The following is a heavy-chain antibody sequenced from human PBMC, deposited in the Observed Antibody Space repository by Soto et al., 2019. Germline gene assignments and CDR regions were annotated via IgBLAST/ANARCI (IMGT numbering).Heavy chain of an antibody. V-gene: IGHV4-59*08. CDR1: GGSISSYY. D-gene: IGHD2-2*01. Sequence: SETLSLTCTVSGGSISSYYWSWIRQPPGKGLEWIGYIYYSGSTNYNPSLKSRVTISVDTSKNQFSLKLSSVTAADTAVYYCARRSSNIVVVPAAMDNDAFDIWGQGTMVTVSS. CDR2: IYYSGST. J-gene: IGHJ3*02. CDR3: ARRSSNIVVVPAAMDNDAFDI.